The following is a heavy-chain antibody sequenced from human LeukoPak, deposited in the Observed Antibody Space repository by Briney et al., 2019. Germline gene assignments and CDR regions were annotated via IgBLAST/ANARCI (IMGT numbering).Heavy chain of an antibody. J-gene: IGHJ4*02. CDR3: AKALTRMVYAPGGFGY. CDR2: ISSSSSTI. V-gene: IGHV3-48*01. D-gene: IGHD2-8*01. Sequence: GGSLRLSCAASGFTFSSYSMNWVRQAPGKGLEWVSYISSSSSTIYYADSVKGRFTISRDNAKNSLYLQMNSLRAEDTALYYCAKALTRMVYAPGGFGYWGQGTLVTVSS. CDR1: GFTFSSYS.